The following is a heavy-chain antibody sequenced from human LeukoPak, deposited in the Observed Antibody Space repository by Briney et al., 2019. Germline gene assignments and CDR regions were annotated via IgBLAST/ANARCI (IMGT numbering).Heavy chain of an antibody. Sequence: SETLSLTCTVSVGSISSNYWTWIRQPAGKGLEWIGRIYSSGNTNYNPSLKSRVTMSIDTSKNQFSLKLSSVTAADTAVYYCARGGSIVGATIDYWGQGTLVTVSS. CDR1: VGSISSNY. V-gene: IGHV4-4*07. CDR2: IYSSGNT. CDR3: ARGGSIVGATIDY. D-gene: IGHD1-26*01. J-gene: IGHJ4*02.